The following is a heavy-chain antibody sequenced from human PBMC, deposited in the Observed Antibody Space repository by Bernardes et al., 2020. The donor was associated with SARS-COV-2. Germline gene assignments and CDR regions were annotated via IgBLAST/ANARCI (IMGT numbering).Heavy chain of an antibody. J-gene: IGHJ5*02. CDR3: ARDARYSSSWYNWFDP. D-gene: IGHD6-13*01. CDR1: GYTFTSYA. Sequence: VKVSYNASGYTFTSYAINWVRQATGQGLAWMGWMNPNSGNTGYAQKFQGRVTMTRNTSISTAYMELSSLRSEDTAVYYCARDARYSSSWYNWFDPWGQGTLVTGSA. CDR2: MNPNSGNT. V-gene: IGHV1-8*01.